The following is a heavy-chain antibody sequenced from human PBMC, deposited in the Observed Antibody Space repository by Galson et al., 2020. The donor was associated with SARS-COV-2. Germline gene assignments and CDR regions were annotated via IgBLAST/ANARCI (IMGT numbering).Heavy chain of an antibody. Sequence: ASVKVSCKASGYTFTSYAMHWVRQAPGQRLEWMGWINARNGNTKYSQKFQGRVTITRDTSASTAYMELSSLRSEDTAVYYCARDSGYYYDSSGYYNVGGMDVWGQGTTVTVSS. CDR3: ARDSGYYYDSSGYYNVGGMDV. D-gene: IGHD3-22*01. V-gene: IGHV1-3*01. J-gene: IGHJ6*02. CDR2: INARNGNT. CDR1: GYTFTSYA.